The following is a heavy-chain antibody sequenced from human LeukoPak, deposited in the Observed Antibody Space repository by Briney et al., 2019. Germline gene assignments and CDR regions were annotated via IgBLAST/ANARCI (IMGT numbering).Heavy chain of an antibody. CDR1: GFTFSSYS. D-gene: IGHD3-9*01. Sequence: GSLRLSCAASGFTFSSYSMNWVRQAPGKGLEWVSSISSSSSYIYYADSVKGRFTISRDNAKNSLYLQMNSLRAEDTAVYYCARFLRLRYFDIWGQGTMVTVSS. V-gene: IGHV3-21*01. CDR3: ARFLRLRYFDI. J-gene: IGHJ3*02. CDR2: ISSSSSYI.